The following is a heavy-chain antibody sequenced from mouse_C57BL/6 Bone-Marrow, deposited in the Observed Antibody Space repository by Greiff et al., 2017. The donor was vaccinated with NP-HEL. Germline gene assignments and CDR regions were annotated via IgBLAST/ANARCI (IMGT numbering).Heavy chain of an antibody. J-gene: IGHJ1*03. V-gene: IGHV1-50*01. D-gene: IGHD1-1*01. CDR3: ERWFIPTVAHCV. Sequence: VKLQQPGAELVKPGASVKLSCKASGYTFTSYWMQWVKQRPGQGLEWIGEIDPSDSYTNYNQKFKGKATLTVDTSSSTAYMQLSSLTSEDSAVYYCERWFIPTVAHCVWGTGTTVTVSS. CDR1: GYTFTSYW. CDR2: IDPSDSYT.